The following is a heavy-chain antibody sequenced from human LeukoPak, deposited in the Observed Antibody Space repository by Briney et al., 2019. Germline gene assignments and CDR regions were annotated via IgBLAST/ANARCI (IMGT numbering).Heavy chain of an antibody. J-gene: IGHJ3*02. D-gene: IGHD1-26*01. V-gene: IGHV3-21*04. CDR1: GFTFSSYS. CDR3: AKWEGLWVYDAFDI. Sequence: GGSLRLSCAASGFTFSSYSMNWVRQAPGKGLEWVSSISSSSSYIYYADSVKGRFTISRDNAKNSLYLQMNSLRAEDTAVYYCAKWEGLWVYDAFDIWGQGTMVTVSS. CDR2: ISSSSSYI.